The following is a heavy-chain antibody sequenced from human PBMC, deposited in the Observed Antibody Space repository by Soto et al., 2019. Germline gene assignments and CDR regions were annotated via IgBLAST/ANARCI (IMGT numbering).Heavy chain of an antibody. CDR3: ATDVRSFSTAAGPVLGMDL. CDR1: GYTLTELS. Sequence: ASVKVSCKVSGYTLTELSMHWVRQAPGKGLEWMGGFDPEDGETIYAQKFQGRVTMTEDTSTDTAYMELSSLRSEDTAVYYCATDVRSFSTAAGPVLGMDLWGQVSTFTV. CDR2: FDPEDGET. D-gene: IGHD6-6*01. V-gene: IGHV1-24*01. J-gene: IGHJ6*02.